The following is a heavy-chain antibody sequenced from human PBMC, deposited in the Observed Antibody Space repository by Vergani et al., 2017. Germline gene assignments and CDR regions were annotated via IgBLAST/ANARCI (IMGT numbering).Heavy chain of an antibody. CDR3: ARGLARRGMGQWLVLWWFDP. Sequence: QVQLQQWGAGLLKPSETLSLTCAVYGGSFSGYYWSWIRQPPGKGLEWIGEINHSGSTNYNPSLKSRVTISVDTSTNQFSLKLSSVTAAVTAVYYCARGLARRGMGQWLVLWWFDPWGQGTLVTVSS. CDR1: GGSFSGYY. J-gene: IGHJ5*02. V-gene: IGHV4-34*01. CDR2: INHSGST. D-gene: IGHD6-19*01.